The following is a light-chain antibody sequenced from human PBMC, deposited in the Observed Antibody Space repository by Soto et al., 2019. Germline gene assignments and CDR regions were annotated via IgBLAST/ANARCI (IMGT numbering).Light chain of an antibody. CDR1: QSVRDN. J-gene: IGKJ2*01. CDR2: GAS. V-gene: IGKV3-15*01. Sequence: EIVMTHSPATLSVSPGERATLSCRASQSVRDNLAWYQQKPGQAPRLLIYGASTRATGIPARFSGSGSGTEFTLTINCLQSEDFALYFCQQSNNWPYTFGQGTKLEIK. CDR3: QQSNNWPYT.